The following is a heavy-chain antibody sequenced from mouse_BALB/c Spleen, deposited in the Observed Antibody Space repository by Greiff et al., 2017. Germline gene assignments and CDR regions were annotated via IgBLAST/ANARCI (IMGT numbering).Heavy chain of an antibody. J-gene: IGHJ1*01. D-gene: IGHD1-1*01. V-gene: IGHV1S137*01. Sequence: VQLQQSGAELVRPGVSVKISCKGSGYTFTDYAMHWVKQSHAKSLEWIGVISTYYGDASYNQKFKGKATMTVDKSSSTAYMELARLTSEDSAIYYCARGAYYYGSSYRYWYFDVWGAGTTVTVSS. CDR1: GYTFTDYA. CDR3: ARGAYYYGSSYRYWYFDV. CDR2: ISTYYGDA.